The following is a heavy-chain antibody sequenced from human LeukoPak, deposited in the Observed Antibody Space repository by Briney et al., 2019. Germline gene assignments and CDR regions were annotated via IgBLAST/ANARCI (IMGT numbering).Heavy chain of an antibody. CDR3: ARLNVGISGYLDY. D-gene: IGHD1-26*01. CDR2: IYPGDSDT. J-gene: IGHJ4*02. V-gene: IGHV5-51*01. CDR1: ENSFTNYW. Sequence: ESLEISCKGSENSFTNYWIGWVRQMPGKGLEWMGIIYPGDSDTRYSPSFQGQVTISADKSISTAYLQWSSLKASDTAMYYCARLNVGISGYLDYWGQGTLVTVSS.